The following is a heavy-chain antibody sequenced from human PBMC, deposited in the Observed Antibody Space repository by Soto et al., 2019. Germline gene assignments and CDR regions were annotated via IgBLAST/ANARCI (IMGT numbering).Heavy chain of an antibody. CDR1: GGSISSYY. CDR3: ARTYYDFWRGYYTGRTDP. CDR2: IYYSGST. V-gene: IGHV4-59*08. D-gene: IGHD3-3*01. Sequence: SETLSLTCTVSGGSISSYYWSWIRQPPGKGLEWIGYIYYSGSTNYSPSLKSRVTISVDTSKNQFSLKLSSVTAADTAVYYCARTYYDFWRGYYTGRTDPWGQGTLVTVSS. J-gene: IGHJ5*02.